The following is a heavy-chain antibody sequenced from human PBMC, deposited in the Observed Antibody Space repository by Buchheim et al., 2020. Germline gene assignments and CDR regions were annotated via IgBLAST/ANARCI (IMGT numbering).Heavy chain of an antibody. CDR1: GYTFTSFD. Sequence: QVQLVQSGAEVKKPGASVKVSCKASGYTFTSFDINWVRQAPGQGLEWMGWVNPNSGNTGYAQTFQGRVTMTRDTSISTAYMELSSLRSEDTAVYYCARCPARITIFGVVGTRPTWFDPWGQGTL. D-gene: IGHD3-3*01. J-gene: IGHJ5*02. V-gene: IGHV1-8*01. CDR3: ARCPARITIFGVVGTRPTWFDP. CDR2: VNPNSGNT.